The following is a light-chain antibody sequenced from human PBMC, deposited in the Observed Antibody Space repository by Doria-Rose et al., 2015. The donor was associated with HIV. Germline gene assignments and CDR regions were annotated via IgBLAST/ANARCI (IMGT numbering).Light chain of an antibody. V-gene: IGLV2-23*01. J-gene: IGLJ3*02. CDR3: YSYVGSSTVV. CDR1: SSDVGSYNL. CDR2: EAS. Sequence: QSALIQPASVSGSPGQSITISCTGTSSDVGSYNLVSWYQQYPGKAPKLMIIEASKRHSGMSNRFSGSKSGNTASLTISGLQAEDEADYYCYSYVGSSTVVFGGGTKLTVL.